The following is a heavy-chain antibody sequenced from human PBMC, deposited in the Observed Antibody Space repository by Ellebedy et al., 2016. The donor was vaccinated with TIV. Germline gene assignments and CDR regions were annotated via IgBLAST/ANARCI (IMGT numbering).Heavy chain of an antibody. Sequence: GESLKISXAASGFTFSSYSMNWVRQAPGKGLEWVSSISSSSSYIYYADSVKGRFTISRDNAKNSLYLQMNSLRAEDTAVYYCAREAGYSSGWPPSGDYWGQGTLVTVSS. J-gene: IGHJ4*02. CDR3: AREAGYSSGWPPSGDY. D-gene: IGHD6-19*01. CDR1: GFTFSSYS. V-gene: IGHV3-21*01. CDR2: ISSSSSYI.